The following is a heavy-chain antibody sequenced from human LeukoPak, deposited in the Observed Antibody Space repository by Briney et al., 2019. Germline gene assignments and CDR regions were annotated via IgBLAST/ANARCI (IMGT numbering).Heavy chain of an antibody. D-gene: IGHD3-10*01. CDR1: GGTFSSYT. J-gene: IGHJ4*02. CDR3: ARKGGLGTYGIFDY. V-gene: IGHV1-69*02. Sequence: SVKVSCKASGGTFSSYTISWVRQAPGQGLEWMGRIIPILGEPDYAQKFQGRVTITADMSTSTAYMELSSLRSEDTAVHYCARKGGLGTYGIFDYWGQGTLVTVSS. CDR2: IIPILGEP.